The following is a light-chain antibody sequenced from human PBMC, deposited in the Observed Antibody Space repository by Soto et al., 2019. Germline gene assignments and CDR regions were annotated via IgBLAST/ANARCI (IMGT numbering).Light chain of an antibody. V-gene: IGKV3-15*01. J-gene: IGKJ4*01. CDR3: QQYNNWTPLT. CDR1: QSVSSN. Sequence: EIVMTQSPATLSVSPGERATLSCRASQSVSSNLAWYQQKPGQAPRLLIYGASTRATGIPARFSGSGYGTEFTLTISSLQSEDFAVYYCQQYNNWTPLTFGGGTKVEIK. CDR2: GAS.